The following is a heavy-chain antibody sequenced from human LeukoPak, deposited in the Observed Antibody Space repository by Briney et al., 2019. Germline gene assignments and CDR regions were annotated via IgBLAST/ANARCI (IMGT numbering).Heavy chain of an antibody. CDR1: GFTVSSNY. V-gene: IGHV3-53*01. CDR3: ARAVEAESPFDY. Sequence: GGSLRLSCAASGFTVSSNYMSWVRQAPGKGLGWVSVIYSGGSTYYADSVKGRFTISRDNSKNTLYLQMNSLRAEDTAVYYCARAVEAESPFDYWGQGTLVTVSS. J-gene: IGHJ4*02. CDR2: IYSGGST. D-gene: IGHD2/OR15-2a*01.